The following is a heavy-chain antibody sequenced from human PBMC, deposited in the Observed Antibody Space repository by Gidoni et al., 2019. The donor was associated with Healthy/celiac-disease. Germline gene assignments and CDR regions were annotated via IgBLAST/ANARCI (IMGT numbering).Heavy chain of an antibody. J-gene: IGHJ4*02. CDR1: GGSFSGYY. V-gene: IGHV4-34*01. Sequence: QVPLQQWGAGLLKPSETLSLTCAVYGGSFSGYYWSWIRQPPGKGLEWIGEINHSGSTNYNPSLKSRVTISVDTSKNQFSLKLSSVTAADTAVYYGARGFPSWFGEPRRPLDYWGQGTLVTVSS. CDR3: ARGFPSWFGEPRRPLDY. D-gene: IGHD3-10*01. CDR2: INHSGST.